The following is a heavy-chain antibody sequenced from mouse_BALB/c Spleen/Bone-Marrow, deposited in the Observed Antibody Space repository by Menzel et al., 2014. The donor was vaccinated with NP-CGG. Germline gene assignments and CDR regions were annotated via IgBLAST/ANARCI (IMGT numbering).Heavy chain of an antibody. D-gene: IGHD2-12*01. Sequence: VQLVESGPGPVAPSQSLSITCTVSGFSLTSYGVSWVRQPPGKGLEWLGVIWGDGSTNYHSVLISRLSINKDNSKSQVLLKLNSLQTDDTATYYCAKEGRSRSTIITTFADWGQGTLVTVSA. CDR3: AKEGRSRSTIITTFAD. CDR1: GFSLTSYG. CDR2: IWGDGST. V-gene: IGHV2-3*01. J-gene: IGHJ3*01.